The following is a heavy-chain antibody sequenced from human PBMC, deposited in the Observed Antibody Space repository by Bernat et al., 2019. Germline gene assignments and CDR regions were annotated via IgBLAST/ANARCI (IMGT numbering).Heavy chain of an antibody. CDR3: ARDYRFLEWLDYYMDV. CDR1: GFTFSSYA. J-gene: IGHJ6*03. Sequence: QVQLVESGGGVVQPGRSLRLSCAASGFTFSSYAMHWVRQAPGKGLEWVAVISYDGSNKYYADSVKGRFTISRDNSKNTLYLQMNSLRAEDTAVYYCARDYRFLEWLDYYMDVWGKGTTVTVSS. V-gene: IGHV3-30*01. CDR2: ISYDGSNK. D-gene: IGHD3-3*01.